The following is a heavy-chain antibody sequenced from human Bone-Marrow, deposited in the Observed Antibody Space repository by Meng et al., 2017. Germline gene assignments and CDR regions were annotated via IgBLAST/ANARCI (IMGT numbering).Heavy chain of an antibody. CDR3: ARDRQPYYYGSGSYYPTDSSYYGMDV. CDR1: GGTFSSYA. Sequence: SVTVSCKASGGTFSSYAISWVRQAPGQGLEWMGGIIPIFGTANYAQKFQGRVTITTDESTSTAYMELSSLRSEDTAVYYCARDRQPYYYGSGSYYPTDSSYYGMDVWGQGTTVTVSS. J-gene: IGHJ6*02. CDR2: IIPIFGTA. D-gene: IGHD3-10*01. V-gene: IGHV1-69*05.